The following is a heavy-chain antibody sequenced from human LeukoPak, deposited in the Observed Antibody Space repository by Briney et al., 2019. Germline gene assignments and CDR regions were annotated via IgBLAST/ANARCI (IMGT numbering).Heavy chain of an antibody. CDR1: GYTFTDYY. Sequence: GASVKVSCKASGYTFTDYYLHWVRQAPGQGLEWMGWINPNSGGTNYAQRFQGSATMTRDTSISTAYMELNRLTSDDTAVYYCTGDWEGSSGSFDPWGQGTLVTVSS. J-gene: IGHJ5*02. CDR2: INPNSGGT. D-gene: IGHD2-2*01. V-gene: IGHV1-2*02. CDR3: TGDWEGSSGSFDP.